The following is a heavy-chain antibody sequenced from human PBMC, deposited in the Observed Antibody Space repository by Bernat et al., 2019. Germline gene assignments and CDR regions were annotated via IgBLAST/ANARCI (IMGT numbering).Heavy chain of an antibody. Sequence: EVQLVESGGGLVKPGGSLRLSCSVSGFTFSNYWMNWVRQAPGKGLEWVANINQDESEKRCVDSVKGRFTISRDNSKNTLYLQMNSLRAEDTAVYYCARDSVGYCSGGSCYSVDYWGQGTLVTVSS. CDR2: INQDESEK. CDR3: ARDSVGYCSGGSCYSVDY. V-gene: IGHV3-7*01. D-gene: IGHD2-15*01. J-gene: IGHJ4*02. CDR1: GFTFSNYW.